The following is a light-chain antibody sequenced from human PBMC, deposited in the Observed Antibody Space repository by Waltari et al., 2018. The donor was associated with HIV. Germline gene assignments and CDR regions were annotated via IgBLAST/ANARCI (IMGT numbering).Light chain of an antibody. J-gene: IGLJ3*02. V-gene: IGLV2-11*01. CDR3: CSYAGSFTLL. CDR1: FRDVGGYNF. CDR2: DVN. Sequence: QSALTQPRSVSGSPGQSVTISCSGTFRDVGGYNFVSRYQQHSGKAPKLVIFDVNKRPSGVPDRFSGSKSGNTASLTVSGLQAEDEADYFCCSYAGSFTLLFGGGTNLAVL.